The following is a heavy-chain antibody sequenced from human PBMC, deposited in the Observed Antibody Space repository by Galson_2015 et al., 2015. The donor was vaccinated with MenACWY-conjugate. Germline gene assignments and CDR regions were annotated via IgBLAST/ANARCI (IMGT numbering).Heavy chain of an antibody. Sequence: SLRLSCAASGLTLGHYWMSWVRQAPGKGLEWVANIKQDGSETYYVDSVKGRFTISRDNAKNSFYLQMDSLRAEDTAVYYCARCIQITYSDILTAYDSWGQGTLVIVSS. V-gene: IGHV3-7*03. J-gene: IGHJ4*02. CDR1: GLTLGHYW. CDR2: IKQDGSET. CDR3: ARCIQITYSDILTAYDS. D-gene: IGHD3-9*01.